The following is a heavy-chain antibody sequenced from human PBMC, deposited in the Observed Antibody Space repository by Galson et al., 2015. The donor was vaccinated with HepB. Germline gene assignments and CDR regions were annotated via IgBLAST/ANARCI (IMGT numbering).Heavy chain of an antibody. D-gene: IGHD5-24*01. CDR1: GFTFSSYA. CDR2: ISGSGGST. V-gene: IGHV3-23*01. Sequence: SLRLSCAASGFTFSSYAMSWVRQAPGKGLEWVSAISGSGGSTYCADSVKGRFTISRDNSKNTLYLQMNSLRAEDTAVYYCAKARRDGYTERWDYWGQGTLVTVSS. J-gene: IGHJ4*02. CDR3: AKARRDGYTERWDY.